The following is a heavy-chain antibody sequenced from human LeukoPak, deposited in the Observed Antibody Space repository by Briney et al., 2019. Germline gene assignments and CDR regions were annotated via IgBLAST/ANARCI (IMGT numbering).Heavy chain of an antibody. Sequence: PSQTLSLTCAISGDSVSSNSAAWNWIRQSPSRGLEWLGRTYYRSKWYNDYAVSVKSRITINPDTSKNQFSLQLNSVTPEDTAVYYCARVTRDITHYYYYMDVWGKGTTVTVSS. CDR1: GDSVSSNSAA. J-gene: IGHJ6*03. CDR2: TYYRSKWYN. V-gene: IGHV6-1*01. CDR3: ARVTRDITHYYYYMDV. D-gene: IGHD2-15*01.